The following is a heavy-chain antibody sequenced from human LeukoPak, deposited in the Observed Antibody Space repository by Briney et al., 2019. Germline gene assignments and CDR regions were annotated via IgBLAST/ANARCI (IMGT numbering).Heavy chain of an antibody. CDR2: INPSGGST. CDR1: GYTFTSYY. Sequence: GASVKVSCKASGYTFTSYYMHWVRQAPGQGLEWMGIINPSGGSTSYAQKFQGRVTMTRDMSTSTVYMELSSLRSEDTAVYYCARDLSPYDFWSGYYTGSFDYWGQGTLVTVSS. CDR3: ARDLSPYDFWSGYYTGSFDY. J-gene: IGHJ4*02. V-gene: IGHV1-46*01. D-gene: IGHD3-3*01.